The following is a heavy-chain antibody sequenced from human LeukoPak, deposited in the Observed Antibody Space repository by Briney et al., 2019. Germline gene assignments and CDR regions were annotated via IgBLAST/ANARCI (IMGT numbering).Heavy chain of an antibody. CDR1: GFTVNSNY. V-gene: IGHV3-53*01. J-gene: IGHJ3*02. CDR3: ARTRSNAFDI. CDR2: IYSDAST. Sequence: GGSLRLSCAASGFTVNSNYMSWVRQAPGKGLEWVSVIYSDASTSYADSVKGRFSISRDYSKNTLYLQMNSPRAEDTAVYYCARTRSNAFDIWGQGTMVTASS. D-gene: IGHD2-2*01.